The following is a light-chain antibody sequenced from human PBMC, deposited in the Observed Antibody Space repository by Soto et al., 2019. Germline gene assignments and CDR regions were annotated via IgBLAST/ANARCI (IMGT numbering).Light chain of an antibody. CDR3: QQSNSFPYT. CDR2: AAS. Sequence: DIQVTQSPSSVSASVEDRVIISCRATRDISRWLAWYQQKPGKAPKLVIYAASNLQSGVPSRFSGSGSGTDFALTINSLQADDFATYYCQQSNSFPYTFGQGTKLEI. V-gene: IGKV1-12*01. CDR1: RDISRW. J-gene: IGKJ2*01.